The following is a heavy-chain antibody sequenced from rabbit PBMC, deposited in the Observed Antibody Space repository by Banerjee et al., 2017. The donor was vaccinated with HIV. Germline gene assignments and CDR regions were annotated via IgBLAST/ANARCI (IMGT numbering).Heavy chain of an antibody. CDR2: PYTGDGNT. CDR3: ARGVTRANL. V-gene: IGHV1S43*01. D-gene: IGHD5-1*01. CDR1: GFSFRSYW. J-gene: IGHJ4*01. Sequence: QSLVESGGDLVTPGSPPSLTGTASGFSFRSYWICSARQAPGKGLEWIGCPYTGDGNTPYTSWVNGRFTISRSTSLDMVDLKMTSLTAADTATYFCARGVTRANLWGQGTLVTV.